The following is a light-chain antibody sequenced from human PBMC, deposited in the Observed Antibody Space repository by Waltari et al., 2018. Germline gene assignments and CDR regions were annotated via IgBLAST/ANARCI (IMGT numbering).Light chain of an antibody. V-gene: IGKV1-39*01. CDR2: AAS. CDR3: QQSSSTPPWT. J-gene: IGKJ1*01. Sequence: DIQMTQSPSSLSASVGDRVTITCRASQSVSSYLNWYQQKPGKAPSLLIYAASSLQSGGPSRFSGSGSGTDVALTISSRQPEDFATYYCQQSSSTPPWTFGQGTKVEIK. CDR1: QSVSSY.